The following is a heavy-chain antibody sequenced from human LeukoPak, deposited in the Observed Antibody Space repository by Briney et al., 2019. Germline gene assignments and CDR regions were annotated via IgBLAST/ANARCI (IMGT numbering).Heavy chain of an antibody. D-gene: IGHD2/OR15-2a*01. CDR1: GFAFSDYY. CDR3: ARSRIVLHWFDP. CDR2: ISSSGSTI. J-gene: IGHJ5*02. Sequence: PGGSLRLSCAASGFAFSDYYMSWIRQAPGKGLEWVSYISSSGSTIYYADSVTGRFTISRDNSKNTLYLQMNSLKAEDTAVYYCARSRIVLHWFDPWGQGSLVTVS. V-gene: IGHV3-11*01.